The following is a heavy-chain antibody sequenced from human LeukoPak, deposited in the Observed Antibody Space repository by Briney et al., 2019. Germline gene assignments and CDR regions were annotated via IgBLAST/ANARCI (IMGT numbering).Heavy chain of an antibody. CDR2: INPNSGGT. CDR1: GYTFTGYY. D-gene: IGHD6-13*01. J-gene: IGHJ5*02. Sequence: ASVKVSCKASGYTFTGYYMHWLRQAPGQGLEWMGWINPNSGGTNYAQKFQGRVTMTRDTSISTAYMELSRLRSDDTAVYYCARGPAAAGTKDWFDPWGQGTLVTVSS. V-gene: IGHV1-2*02. CDR3: ARGPAAAGTKDWFDP.